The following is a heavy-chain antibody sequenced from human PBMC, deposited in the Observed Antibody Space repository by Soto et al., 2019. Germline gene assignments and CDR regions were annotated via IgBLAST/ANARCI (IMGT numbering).Heavy chain of an antibody. Sequence: EVQLVESGGGLVQPGGSLRLSCAGSGFTFSSNWMHWVRQDPGKGLVWVSRLNSDGTSASYADSVKGRFTISRDNAKNTLFLQMNSLTAEDTALYYCARGHSGWFGFDYCGQGTLVTVSS. D-gene: IGHD6-19*01. CDR3: ARGHSGWFGFDY. CDR1: GFTFSSNW. J-gene: IGHJ4*02. CDR2: LNSDGTSA. V-gene: IGHV3-74*01.